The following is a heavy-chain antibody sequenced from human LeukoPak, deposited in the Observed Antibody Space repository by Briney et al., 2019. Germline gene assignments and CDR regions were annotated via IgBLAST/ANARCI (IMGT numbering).Heavy chain of an antibody. V-gene: IGHV4-59*01. D-gene: IGHD3-10*01. CDR1: GGSISSYY. J-gene: IGHJ5*02. CDR2: IYYSGST. CDR3: ARAHGLLLWFGELELNWSDP. Sequence: SETLSLTCTVSGGSISSYYWSWIRQPPGKGLEWIGYIYYSGSTNYNPSLKSRVTISVDTSKNQFSLKLSSVTAADTAVYYCARAHGLLLWFGELELNWSDPWGQGTLVTVSS.